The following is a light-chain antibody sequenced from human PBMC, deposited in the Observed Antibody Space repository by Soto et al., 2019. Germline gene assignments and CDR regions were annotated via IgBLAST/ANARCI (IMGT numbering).Light chain of an antibody. CDR2: GAS. J-gene: IGKJ3*01. CDR3: QQLNIFPPLFT. Sequence: EIVLTQSPGTLSLSPGERATLSCRASQSVSSGYLAWYQQKPGQAPRLLIYGASSRATGIPDRFSGSGSGTDFTLTISRLEPEDFATYFCQQLNIFPPLFTFGPGTKVDIK. V-gene: IGKV3-20*01. CDR1: QSVSSGY.